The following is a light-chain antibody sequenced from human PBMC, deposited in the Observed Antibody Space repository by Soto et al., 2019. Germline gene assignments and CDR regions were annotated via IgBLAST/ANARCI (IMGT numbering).Light chain of an antibody. J-gene: IGLJ3*02. Sequence: QSVLSQPASVSGSPGQSITISCTGTSSDVGSYNVVSWYQQHPGKAPKVIIYESSKRPSGVSNRFSGSKSGNTASLTISGLQTEDEADYFCCSYAGSTTWVFGGGTKVTVL. CDR1: SSDVGSYNV. V-gene: IGLV2-23*01. CDR3: CSYAGSTTWV. CDR2: ESS.